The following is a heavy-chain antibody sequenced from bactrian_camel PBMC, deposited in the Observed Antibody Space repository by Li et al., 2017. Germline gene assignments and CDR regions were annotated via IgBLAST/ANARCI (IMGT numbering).Heavy chain of an antibody. D-gene: IGHD2*01. CDR1: EDTSGPYC. Sequence: VQLVESGGGSVQTGGSLRLSCAVSEDTSGPYCMGWFRQAPGKEREGVATVAPSGKTYYADSVKGRFTIAQDKAKATLYLEMDSLQVEDTAMYYCAADPPSSWNSEPCQIYEYFYWGQGTQVTVS. J-gene: IGHJ4*01. CDR2: VAPSGKT. V-gene: IGHV3S55*01. CDR3: AADPPSSWNSEPCQIYEYFY.